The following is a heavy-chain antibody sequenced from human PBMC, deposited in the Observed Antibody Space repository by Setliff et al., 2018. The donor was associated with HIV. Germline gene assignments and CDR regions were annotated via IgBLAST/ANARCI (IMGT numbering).Heavy chain of an antibody. J-gene: IGHJ3*02. V-gene: IGHV4-59*01. Sequence: SETLSLTCTVSGGSISNYYWSWIRQPPGKGLEWIGDISYTGTTKYNPSLKSRVTISVDTSKNPFSVRLSSVSAADTAVYYCARQGAGYYYDSSEYYTGNGFDMWGQGTMVTVSS. CDR1: GGSISNYY. CDR2: ISYTGTT. D-gene: IGHD3-22*01. CDR3: ARQGAGYYYDSSEYYTGNGFDM.